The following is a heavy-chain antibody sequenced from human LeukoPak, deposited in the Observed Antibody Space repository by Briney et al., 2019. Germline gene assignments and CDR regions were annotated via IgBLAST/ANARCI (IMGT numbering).Heavy chain of an antibody. CDR1: GYTFTTYG. V-gene: IGHV1-18*01. CDR3: ARDRRGRGDDPGVWFDP. J-gene: IGHJ5*02. CDR2: ISTYNGNT. Sequence: APVKVSCKASGYTFTTYGISGVRQAPGQGLEWMGWISTYNGNTNYAQNLQGRVTMTTDTSTTTAYMELRRLRSDDTAVYYCARDRRGRGDDPGVWFDPWGQGTLVTVSS. D-gene: IGHD5-12*01.